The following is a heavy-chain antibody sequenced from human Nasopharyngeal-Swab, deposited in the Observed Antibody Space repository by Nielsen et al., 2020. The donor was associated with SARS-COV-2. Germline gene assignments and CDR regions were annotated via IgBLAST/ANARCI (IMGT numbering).Heavy chain of an antibody. V-gene: IGHV3-21*01. CDR3: ARDGLDYDFWSAYFMDV. CDR1: GFTFSSYS. D-gene: IGHD3-3*01. J-gene: IGHJ6*02. CDR2: ISSSSSYI. Sequence: GESLKISCAASGFTFSSYSMNWVRQAPGKGLEWVSSISSSSSYIYYADSVKSRFTISRDNAKNSLYLQMNSLRAEDTAVYYCARDGLDYDFWSAYFMDVWGQGTTVTVSS.